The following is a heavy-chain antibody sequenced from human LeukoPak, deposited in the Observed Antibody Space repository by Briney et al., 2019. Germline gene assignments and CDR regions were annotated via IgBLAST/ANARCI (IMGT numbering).Heavy chain of an antibody. CDR2: INHSGST. CDR1: GGSFSGYY. CDR3: ARLIDAVVVPTGFDY. Sequence: SETLSLTCAAYGGSFSGYYWSWIRQPPGKGLEWIGEINHSGSTNYNPSLKSRVTISVDTSKNQFSLKLSSVTAADTAVYYCARLIDAVVVPTGFDYWGQGTLVTVSS. V-gene: IGHV4-34*01. J-gene: IGHJ4*02. D-gene: IGHD2-2*01.